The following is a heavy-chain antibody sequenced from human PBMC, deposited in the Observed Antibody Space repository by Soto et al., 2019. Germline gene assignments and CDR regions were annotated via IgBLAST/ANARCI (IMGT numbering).Heavy chain of an antibody. CDR3: ARDSSTGYDCYYYDY. V-gene: IGHV4-38-2*02. Sequence: SQTLSLTCSVSGYLISSGYYWGWIRQTPGKGLEWLGSIDYSGRTYYNPSLKSRVSTSVDLSKNQFSLHLRSVTAADTAVYFCARDSSTGYDCYYYDYWG. CDR1: GYLISSGYY. D-gene: IGHD3-22*01. CDR2: IDYSGRT. J-gene: IGHJ4*01.